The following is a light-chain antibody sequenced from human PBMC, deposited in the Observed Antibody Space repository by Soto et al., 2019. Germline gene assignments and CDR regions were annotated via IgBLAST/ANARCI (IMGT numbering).Light chain of an antibody. CDR1: QNISNY. V-gene: IGKV3-20*01. J-gene: IGKJ5*01. CDR2: DVS. Sequence: IVLTQSPATLSVSPVERATLSCMASQNISNYLIWYQQKPGQAPRLLIYDVSNRATDIPARFSGSGSGTDFTLTISRLEPEDFAVYYCQQYGSSPRTFGQGTRLEIK. CDR3: QQYGSSPRT.